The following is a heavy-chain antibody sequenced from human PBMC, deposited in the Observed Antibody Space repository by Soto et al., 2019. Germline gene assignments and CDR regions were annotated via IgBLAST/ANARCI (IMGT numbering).Heavy chain of an antibody. J-gene: IGHJ1*01. CDR2: INGDGSNI. CDR1: GFTFVGFW. CDR3: AGGKDYGDFPA. V-gene: IGHV3-74*01. D-gene: IGHD4-17*01. Sequence: GGSLRLSCAASGFTFVGFWMHWVRQAPGKGPVWISRINGDGSNIAYADSVKGRFTISRDNAKSTLYLQMDSLRAEDTAIYYCAGGKDYGDFPAWGQGALVTVSS.